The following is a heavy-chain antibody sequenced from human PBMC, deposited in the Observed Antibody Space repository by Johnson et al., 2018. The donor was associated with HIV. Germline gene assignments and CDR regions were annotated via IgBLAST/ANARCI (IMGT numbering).Heavy chain of an antibody. CDR2: ISAKGDIT. J-gene: IGHJ3*02. Sequence: EVQVLESGGDLVQPGGSLRVSCVVSEFTFTRYAMNWVRQAPGKGLEWVSSISAKGDITYYSDSVEGRFTIFRDNSKNTLFMQMNNLGAEDTALYYCARLKGYSDGSRYHRDGFDIWGQGTMVTVSS. CDR1: EFTFTRYA. D-gene: IGHD3-22*01. CDR3: ARLKGYSDGSRYHRDGFDI. V-gene: IGHV3-23*01.